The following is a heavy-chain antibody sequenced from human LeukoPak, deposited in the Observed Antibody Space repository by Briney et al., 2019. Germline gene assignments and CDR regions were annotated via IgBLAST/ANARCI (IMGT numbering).Heavy chain of an antibody. CDR1: GYTFTGYY. J-gene: IGHJ6*02. V-gene: IGHV1-2*02. D-gene: IGHD5-18*01. Sequence: GASVKVSCKASGYTFTGYYMHWVRQAPGQGLEWMGWINPNSGGTNYAQKFQGRVTITADKSTSTAYMELSSLRSEDTAVYYCARDHTAMAQYGMDVWGQGTTVTVSS. CDR3: ARDHTAMAQYGMDV. CDR2: INPNSGGT.